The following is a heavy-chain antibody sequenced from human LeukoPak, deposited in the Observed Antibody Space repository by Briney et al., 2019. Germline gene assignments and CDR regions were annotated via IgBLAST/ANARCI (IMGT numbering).Heavy chain of an antibody. CDR3: ARSSRSWFDP. V-gene: IGHV4-59*01. CDR2: IYYSGST. Sequence: XSETLSLTCTVSGDSISSYYWSWIRQPPGKGLEWIGYIYYSGSTNYNPSLKSRVTISVDTSKNQFSLKLSSVTAGDTAVYYCARSSRSWFDPWGQGTLVTVSS. J-gene: IGHJ5*02. CDR1: GDSISSYY.